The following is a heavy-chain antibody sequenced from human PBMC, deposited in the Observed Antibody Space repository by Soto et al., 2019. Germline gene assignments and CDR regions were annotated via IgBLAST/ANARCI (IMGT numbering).Heavy chain of an antibody. CDR2: IYPADSET. D-gene: IGHD2-15*01. Sequence: GEPLKVSSNGSGYSFKTYWIGWVRQITGKGLEWMGIIYPADSETRYSPSFQGQVTMSADKSITTAHLQWSSLKASDTAMYYCARSYCSGGACYSDYWGQGTLVTVSS. J-gene: IGHJ4*02. V-gene: IGHV5-51*01. CDR1: GYSFKTYW. CDR3: ARSYCSGGACYSDY.